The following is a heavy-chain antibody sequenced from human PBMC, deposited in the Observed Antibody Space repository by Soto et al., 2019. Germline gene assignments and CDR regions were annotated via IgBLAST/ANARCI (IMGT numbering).Heavy chain of an antibody. CDR2: IFSYDEK. CDR3: ARTDTAMVYGMDV. J-gene: IGHJ6*02. CDR1: GFSLSNARMG. V-gene: IGHV2-26*01. Sequence: SGPTLVNPTETLTLTCTVSGFSLSNARMGVSWIRQPPVKALEWLAHIFSYDEKSYSTSLKSRLTISKDTSKNQVVLTMTNMDHVDTATYYCARTDTAMVYGMDVRGQGTTVTVSS. D-gene: IGHD5-18*01.